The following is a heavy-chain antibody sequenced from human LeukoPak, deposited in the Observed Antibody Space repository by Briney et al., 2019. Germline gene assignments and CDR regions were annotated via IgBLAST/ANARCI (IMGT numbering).Heavy chain of an antibody. Sequence: PSETLSLTCTASGGSISSHYWSWIRQPPGKGLEWIGYIYFSGSTNYNPSLKSRVTISVDTSKNQFSLKLTSVTAADTAVYYCARLGEYDSRADWGQGSLVTVSS. CDR2: IYFSGST. D-gene: IGHD3-22*01. V-gene: IGHV4-59*08. CDR1: GGSISSHY. CDR3: ARLGEYDSRAD. J-gene: IGHJ4*02.